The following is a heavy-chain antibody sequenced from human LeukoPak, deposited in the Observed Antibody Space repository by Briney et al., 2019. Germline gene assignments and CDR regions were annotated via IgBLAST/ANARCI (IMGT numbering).Heavy chain of an antibody. V-gene: IGHV4-30-2*01. CDR2: TYHSGST. Sequence: TLSLTCAVSGGSISSGGYSWSWIRQPPGKGLEWIGYTYHSGSTYYNPSLKSRVTISVDRSKNQFSLKLSSVTAADTAVYYCAGATEPFPIDYWGQGTLVTVSS. CDR3: AGATEPFPIDY. J-gene: IGHJ4*02. D-gene: IGHD1-14*01. CDR1: GGSISSGGYS.